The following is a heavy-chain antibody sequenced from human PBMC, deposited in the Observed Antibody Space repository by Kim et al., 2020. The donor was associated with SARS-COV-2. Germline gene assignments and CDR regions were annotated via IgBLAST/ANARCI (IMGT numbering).Heavy chain of an antibody. CDR3: ARGRGNYYYYMDV. Sequence: YYANSVKGRFTISRDNSKHTLYLQMGSLRAEDMAVYYCARGRGNYYYYMDVWGKGTTVTVSS. V-gene: IGHV3-64*01. D-gene: IGHD3-10*01. J-gene: IGHJ6*03.